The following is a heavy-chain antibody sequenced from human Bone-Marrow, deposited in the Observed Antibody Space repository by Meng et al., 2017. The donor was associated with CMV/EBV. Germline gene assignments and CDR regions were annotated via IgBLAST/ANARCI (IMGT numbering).Heavy chain of an antibody. Sequence: ASVKVSCKASGYTFTGYYMHWVRQAPGQGLEWMGWINPNSGGTNYAQKFQGRVTMTRDTSISTAYMELSRLRSGDTAVYYCARDKWLRLRYFDYWGQGTLVTVSS. CDR2: INPNSGGT. D-gene: IGHD5-12*01. CDR1: GYTFTGYY. CDR3: ARDKWLRLRYFDY. J-gene: IGHJ4*02. V-gene: IGHV1-2*02.